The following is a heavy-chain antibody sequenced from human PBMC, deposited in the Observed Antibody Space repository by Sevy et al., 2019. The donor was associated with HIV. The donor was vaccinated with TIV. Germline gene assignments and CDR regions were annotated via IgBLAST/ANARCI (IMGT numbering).Heavy chain of an antibody. V-gene: IGHV3-15*01. J-gene: IGHJ6*02. Sequence: GGSLRLSCAASGFSVTNAWMSWVRQAPGKGLEWVGRIKSKTDGELFDYAAPVEGRFTISRDDSRNRLYLQMNSLKSEDTGVYYCCAVTAVDLRCYFHLDLWGQGTTVTVSS. D-gene: IGHD2-21*02. CDR1: GFSVTNAW. CDR2: IKSKTDGELF. CDR3: CAVTAVDLRCYFHLDL.